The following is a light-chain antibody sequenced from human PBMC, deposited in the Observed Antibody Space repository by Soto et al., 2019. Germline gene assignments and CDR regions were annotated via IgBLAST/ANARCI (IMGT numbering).Light chain of an antibody. CDR3: QQYDNWPSLT. CDR1: QSVSSN. CDR2: GAS. Sequence: EIVMTQSPATLSVSPGERATLSCRASQSVSSNLAWYQQTPGQAPRLLISGASTRATGIPARFSGSGSGTEFTLTISGLQSEDFAVYYCQQYDNWPSLTFGGGTKVEIK. V-gene: IGKV3-15*01. J-gene: IGKJ4*01.